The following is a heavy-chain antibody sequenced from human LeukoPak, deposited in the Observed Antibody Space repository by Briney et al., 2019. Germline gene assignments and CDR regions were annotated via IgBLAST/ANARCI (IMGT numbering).Heavy chain of an antibody. V-gene: IGHV4-59*08. CDR2: IYHSGST. Sequence: PSETLSLTRSVSGGSIIGHYWSWIRQPPGKGLEWLGYIYHSGSTKYNPSLESRVTISVDTSKNQFSLKVSSVTAADTAMYHCARHISGSVAFDIWGQGTMVTVSS. CDR1: GGSIIGHY. J-gene: IGHJ3*02. D-gene: IGHD1-20*01. CDR3: ARHISGSVAFDI.